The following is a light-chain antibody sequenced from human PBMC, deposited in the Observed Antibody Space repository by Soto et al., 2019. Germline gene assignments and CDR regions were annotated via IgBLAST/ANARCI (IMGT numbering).Light chain of an antibody. CDR2: AAS. CDR3: QQLNSYPQT. J-gene: IGKJ2*01. CDR1: QGISSY. V-gene: IGKV1-9*01. Sequence: DIQLTQSPSFLSASVGDRVIITYRASQGISSYLAWYQQKPGKAPKLLIYAASSLQSGVPSRFSGSGSGTEFTLTISSLQPEDFATYYCQQLNSYPQTFGQGTKLEIK.